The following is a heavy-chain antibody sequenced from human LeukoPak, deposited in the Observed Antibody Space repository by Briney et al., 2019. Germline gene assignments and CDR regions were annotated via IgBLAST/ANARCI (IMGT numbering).Heavy chain of an antibody. J-gene: IGHJ4*02. CDR2: ISGSGGST. CDR1: GFTFSSYG. Sequence: AGGSLRLSCAASGFTFSSYGMSWVRQAPGKGLEWVSAISGSGGSTYYADSVKGRFTISRDNSKNTLDLQMNSLRAEDTAVYYCAKDPKHYYDSSGYYCWGQGTLVTVSS. V-gene: IGHV3-23*01. CDR3: AKDPKHYYDSSGYYC. D-gene: IGHD3-22*01.